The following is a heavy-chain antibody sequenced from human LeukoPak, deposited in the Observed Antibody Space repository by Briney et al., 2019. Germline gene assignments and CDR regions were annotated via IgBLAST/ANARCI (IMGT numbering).Heavy chain of an antibody. CDR3: ARDRAYYYDSSGXFAFDX. Sequence: GGSLRLSCAASGFTFSSYSMNWVRQAPGKGLEWVSSISSSSSYIYYADSVKGRFTISRDNAKNTLYLQMNSLRAEDTAVYYCARDRAYYYDSSGXFAFDXWXXGTMVTV. CDR2: ISSSSSYI. V-gene: IGHV3-21*01. J-gene: IGHJ3*02. CDR1: GFTFSSYS. D-gene: IGHD3-22*01.